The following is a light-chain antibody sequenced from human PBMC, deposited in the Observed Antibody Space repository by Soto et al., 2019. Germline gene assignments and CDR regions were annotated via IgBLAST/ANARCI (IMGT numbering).Light chain of an antibody. CDR3: QQSFHTPYT. CDR1: QNINKN. Sequence: IQMTQSPSSLSAFVGDSVTISCRASQNINKNLNWYQQKSGKATSLLMYEASTLQSGVPSRFSGSGSGTDFTLAINKLQPEDFATYYCQQSFHTPYTFGQGTKLEI. J-gene: IGKJ2*01. CDR2: EAS. V-gene: IGKV1-39*01.